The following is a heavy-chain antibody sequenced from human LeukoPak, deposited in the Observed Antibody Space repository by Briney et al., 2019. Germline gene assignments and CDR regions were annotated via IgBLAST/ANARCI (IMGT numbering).Heavy chain of an antibody. J-gene: IGHJ6*02. D-gene: IGHD6-13*01. Sequence: QPGGSLRLSCAASGFTFSSYWMHWVRQAPGKGLVWVSRINSDGSSTSYADSVKGRFTISRDNAKNTLYLQMNSLRAEDTAVYYCARYRSSWSDYYHYGMDVWGQGTTVTVSS. CDR2: INSDGSST. CDR3: ARYRSSWSDYYHYGMDV. CDR1: GFTFSSYW. V-gene: IGHV3-74*01.